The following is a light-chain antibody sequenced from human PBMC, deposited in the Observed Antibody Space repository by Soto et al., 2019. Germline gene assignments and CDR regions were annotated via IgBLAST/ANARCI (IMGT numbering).Light chain of an antibody. CDR2: VAS. J-gene: IGKJ1*01. V-gene: IGKV1-5*03. CDR1: QSISSW. Sequence: DIQMTQFPATLSASVGDRVTITCRASQSISSWLAWYQQKPGKAPKLLIYVASSLQSGVPSRFSGSGSASEFTLTISSLQPDDFATYYCQQYNSYPWTFGQGTKVEIK. CDR3: QQYNSYPWT.